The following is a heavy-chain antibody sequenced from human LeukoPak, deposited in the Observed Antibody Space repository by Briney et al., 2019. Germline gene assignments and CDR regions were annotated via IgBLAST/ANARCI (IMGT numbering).Heavy chain of an antibody. J-gene: IGHJ3*01. Sequence: PGGSLRLSCAASGFTRSSFAMHWVRQAPGRGLEWVAVTWQHGSDVAYADSVKGRFIISRDDAKNTVFLQMNSLRDEDTAVYYCAKEWSAFDLWGQGTMVSVSS. V-gene: IGHV3-33*06. D-gene: IGHD2-15*01. CDR2: TWQHGSDV. CDR3: AKEWSAFDL. CDR1: GFTRSSFA.